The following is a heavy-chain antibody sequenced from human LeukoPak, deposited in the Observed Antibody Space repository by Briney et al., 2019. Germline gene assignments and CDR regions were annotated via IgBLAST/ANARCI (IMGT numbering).Heavy chain of an antibody. D-gene: IGHD1-26*01. J-gene: IGHJ2*01. CDR2: IYYSGST. V-gene: IGHV4-59*01. Sequence: SETLSLTCTVSGGSISSYYWSWIRQPPGKGLEWIGYIYYSGSTNYNPSLKSRVTISVDTSKNQFSLKLSSVTAADTAVYYCARHAWGPSWYFDLWGRGTLVAVSS. CDR3: ARHAWGPSWYFDL. CDR1: GGSISSYY.